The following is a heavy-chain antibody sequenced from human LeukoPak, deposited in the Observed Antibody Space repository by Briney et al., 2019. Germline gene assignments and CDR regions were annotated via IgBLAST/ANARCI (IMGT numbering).Heavy chain of an antibody. Sequence: PSGTLSLTCAVSNDSIITTNWWTWVRQSPGKGLEWIGEIYHTGSDNYNPSLKSRVTISVDKSKNQFSLNLNSVTAADTAVYYCARTTEAHSWRTRYYDYYMDVWGKGTTVTVSS. CDR3: ARTTEAHSWRTRYYDYYMDV. J-gene: IGHJ6*03. D-gene: IGHD6-13*01. CDR1: NDSIITTNW. CDR2: IYHTGSD. V-gene: IGHV4-4*02.